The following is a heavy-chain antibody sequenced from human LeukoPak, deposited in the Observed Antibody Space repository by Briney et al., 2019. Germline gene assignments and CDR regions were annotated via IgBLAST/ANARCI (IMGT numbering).Heavy chain of an antibody. Sequence: PSETLSLTCTVSGGSISSYYWSWIRQPAGKGLEWIGRIYTSGSTNYNPSLKSRVTMSVDTSKNQFSLKLSSETAADTAVYYCARVEGVGAKGTEYFQHWGQGTLVTVSS. V-gene: IGHV4-4*07. CDR3: ARVEGVGAKGTEYFQH. J-gene: IGHJ1*01. CDR2: IYTSGST. CDR1: GGSISSYY. D-gene: IGHD1-26*01.